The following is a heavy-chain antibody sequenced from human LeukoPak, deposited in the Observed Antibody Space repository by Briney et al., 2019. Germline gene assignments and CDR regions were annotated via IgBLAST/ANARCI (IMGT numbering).Heavy chain of an antibody. V-gene: IGHV2-5*02. Sequence: ESGPTLVNPTQTLTLTCTFSGFSLSTSGVGVGWIRQPPGKALEWLALVYWDDDKRYSPSLMSRLTITKDTSKNQVVLTMTNMDPVDTATYYCAHRGAAAGRAYYFDYWGQGTLVTASS. J-gene: IGHJ4*02. CDR1: GFSLSTSGVG. CDR2: VYWDDDK. CDR3: AHRGAAAGRAYYFDY. D-gene: IGHD6-13*01.